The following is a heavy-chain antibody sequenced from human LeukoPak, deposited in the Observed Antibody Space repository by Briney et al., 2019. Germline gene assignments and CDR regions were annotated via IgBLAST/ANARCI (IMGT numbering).Heavy chain of an antibody. V-gene: IGHV3-23*01. J-gene: IGHJ5*02. D-gene: IGHD4-17*01. CDR1: GFTFSSYS. CDR3: AKDLTTVVT. CDR2: ITGSGIST. Sequence: AGGSLRLSCAASGFTFSSYSMNWVRQAPGKGPEWVSAITGSGISTYYADSVKGRFTISRDNSKNTVYLQMNSLRAEDTAVYYCAKDLTTVVTWGQGTLVIVSS.